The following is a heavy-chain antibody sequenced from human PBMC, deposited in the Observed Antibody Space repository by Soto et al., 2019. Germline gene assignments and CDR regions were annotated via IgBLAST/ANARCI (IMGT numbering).Heavy chain of an antibody. J-gene: IGHJ6*03. CDR2: ISSSSSTK. V-gene: IGHV3-48*01. CDR3: LLCPGLQQLIPLNYIDV. D-gene: IGHD6-13*01. CDR1: GFTFSSYS. Sequence: GGSLRLSCTASGFTFSSYSMNWVRQAPGKGLEWVSYISSSSSTKYNPDSVKGQFSISNDNTHISLYLHMNSLISEDTAVYYFLLCPGLQQLIPLNYIDVRGTGTPVTVSS.